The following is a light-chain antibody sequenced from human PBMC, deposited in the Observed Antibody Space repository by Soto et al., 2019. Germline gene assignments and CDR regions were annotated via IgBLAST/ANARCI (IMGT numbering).Light chain of an antibody. V-gene: IGKV3-20*01. CDR2: GAS. J-gene: IGKJ4*01. CDR3: QQYNQWPPLT. Sequence: EIVLTQSPGTLSLSPGERATLSCTASQSVSSSYLARYQQKPGQAPRLLIYGASSRATGIPDRFSGSGSGTDFTLTISRLEPEDFAVYYCQQYNQWPPLTFGGGTKVDIK. CDR1: QSVSSSY.